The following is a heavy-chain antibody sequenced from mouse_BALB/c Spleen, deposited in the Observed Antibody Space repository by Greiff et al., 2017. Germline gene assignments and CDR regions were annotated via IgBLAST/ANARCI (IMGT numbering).Heavy chain of an antibody. CDR2: ISYSGST. CDR1: GDSITSGY. CDR3: ASIYYDYDGAMDY. V-gene: IGHV3-8*02. D-gene: IGHD2-4*01. Sequence: EVKVEESGPSLVKPSQTLSLTCSVTGDSITSGYWNWIRKFPGNKLEYMGYISYSGSTYYNPSLKSRISITRDTSKNQYYLQLNSVTTEDTATYYCASIYYDYDGAMDYWGQGTSVTVSS. J-gene: IGHJ4*01.